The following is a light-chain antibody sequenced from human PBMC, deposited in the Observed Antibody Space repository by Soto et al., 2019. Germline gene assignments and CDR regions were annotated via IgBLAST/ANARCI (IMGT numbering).Light chain of an antibody. Sequence: DIQMTQSPSSVSASVGDRVTITCRASQDISGWLAWNQQKPGKAPKLLIYAASRLHSGVPSRFSGSESGTDFTLTSSSLQPEDSATYYCQLANSFPLTFGGGTKVESK. CDR2: AAS. CDR1: QDISGW. CDR3: QLANSFPLT. V-gene: IGKV1-12*01. J-gene: IGKJ4*01.